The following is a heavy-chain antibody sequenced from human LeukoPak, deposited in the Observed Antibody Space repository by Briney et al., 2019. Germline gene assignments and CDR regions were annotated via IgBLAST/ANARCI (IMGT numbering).Heavy chain of an antibody. CDR2: ISSSGSTI. CDR3: ARDEGRWYYDFWSGYPNPDYYYYYMDV. Sequence: GGSLRLSCAASGFIFSSYEMNWVRQAPGKGLEWVSYISSSGSTIYYADSVKGRFTISRDNAKNSLYLQMNSLRAEDTAVYYCARDEGRWYYDFWSGYPNPDYYYYYMDVWGKGTTVTVSS. J-gene: IGHJ6*03. CDR1: GFIFSSYE. V-gene: IGHV3-48*03. D-gene: IGHD3-3*01.